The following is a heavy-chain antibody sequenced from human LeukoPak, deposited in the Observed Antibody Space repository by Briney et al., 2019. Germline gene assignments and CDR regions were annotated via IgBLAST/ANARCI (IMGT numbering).Heavy chain of an antibody. Sequence: GASVKVSCKASGYTFTGYYMHWVRQAPGQGLEWMGRTNPNSGGTNYAQKFQGRVTMTRDTSISTAYMELSRLRSDDTAVYYCAREAYSSPGLLPPYYYYYMDVWGKGTTVTVSS. CDR3: AREAYSSPGLLPPYYYYYMDV. J-gene: IGHJ6*03. CDR1: GYTFTGYY. CDR2: TNPNSGGT. D-gene: IGHD6-13*01. V-gene: IGHV1-2*06.